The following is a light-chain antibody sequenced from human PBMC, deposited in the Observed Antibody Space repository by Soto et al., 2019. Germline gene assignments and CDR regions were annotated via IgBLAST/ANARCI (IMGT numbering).Light chain of an antibody. CDR2: KAS. Sequence: DIQMTQSPSTLSASVGDRVTITCRASQTIDSWLAWYQQRPGKPPNLLIYKASTLASGVPSRFSGSGSGTDFTLTINSLQPDDVATYYCQQYHIYSGTFGQGTKVEIK. CDR1: QTIDSW. J-gene: IGKJ1*01. V-gene: IGKV1-5*03. CDR3: QQYHIYSGT.